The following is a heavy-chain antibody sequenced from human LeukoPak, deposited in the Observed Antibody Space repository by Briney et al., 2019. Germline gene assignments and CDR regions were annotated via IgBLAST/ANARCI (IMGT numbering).Heavy chain of an antibody. CDR2: IIPIFGTA. J-gene: IGHJ4*02. CDR1: GGTFSSYA. D-gene: IGHD5-12*01. V-gene: IGHV1-69*13. Sequence: SVKVSCKASGGTFSSYAISWVRQVPGQGLEWTGGIIPIFGTANYAQKFQGRVTITADESTSTAYMELSSLRSEDTAVYYCARDSGYAIRRFDYWGQGTLVTVSS. CDR3: ARDSGYAIRRFDY.